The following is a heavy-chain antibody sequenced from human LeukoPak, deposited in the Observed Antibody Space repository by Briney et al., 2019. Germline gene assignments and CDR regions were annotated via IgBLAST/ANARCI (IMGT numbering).Heavy chain of an antibody. CDR1: GYTFTSYA. V-gene: IGHV1-3*03. CDR3: ATWYYYDSSDYYLADY. CDR2: INAGNGNT. Sequence: ASVKVSCKASGYTFTSYAMHWVRQAPGQRLEWMGWINAGNGNTKYSQEFQGRVTITRDTSASTAYMELSSLRSEDMAVYYCATWYYYDSSDYYLADYWGQGTLVTVSS. J-gene: IGHJ4*02. D-gene: IGHD3-22*01.